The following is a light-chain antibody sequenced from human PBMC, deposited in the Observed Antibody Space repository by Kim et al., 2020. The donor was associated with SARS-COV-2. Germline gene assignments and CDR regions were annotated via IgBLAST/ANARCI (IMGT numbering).Light chain of an antibody. CDR3: QQYYSTPRT. V-gene: IGKV4-1*01. J-gene: IGKJ3*01. CDR2: WAS. CDR1: QSVLYSSNNKNY. Sequence: ATITCKSRQSVLYSSNNKNYLAWYHQKPGQPPKLLIYWASTRESGVPDLFSGSGSGTDFTLTISSLQAEDVAVYYCQQYYSTPRTFGPGTKVDIK.